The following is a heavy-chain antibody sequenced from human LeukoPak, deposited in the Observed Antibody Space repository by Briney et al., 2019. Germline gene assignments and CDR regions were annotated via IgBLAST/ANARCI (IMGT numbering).Heavy chain of an antibody. CDR2: IYYSGST. J-gene: IGHJ4*02. D-gene: IGHD3-3*01. CDR1: GGSISGTPYY. V-gene: IGHV4-39*07. CDR3: ARASTIFGHFAY. Sequence: SETLSLTCAISGGSISGTPYYWGWIRQPPGKGLEWIGSIYYSGSTYYNPSLKSRLPISVDTSKNQFSLKLSSVTAADTAVYYCARASTIFGHFAYWGRGTLVTVSS.